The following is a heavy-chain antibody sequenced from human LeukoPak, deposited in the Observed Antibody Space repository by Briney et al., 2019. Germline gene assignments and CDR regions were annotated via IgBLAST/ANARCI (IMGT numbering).Heavy chain of an antibody. CDR2: INPSGCST. D-gene: IGHD5-18*01. CDR3: ARDMYSYTTYYFDY. V-gene: IGHV1-46*01. J-gene: IGHJ4*02. Sequence: IINPSGCSTSYAQKFQGRVTMTRDTSTSAVYMELSSLRSEDTAVYYCARDMYSYTTYYFDYWGQGTLVTVSS.